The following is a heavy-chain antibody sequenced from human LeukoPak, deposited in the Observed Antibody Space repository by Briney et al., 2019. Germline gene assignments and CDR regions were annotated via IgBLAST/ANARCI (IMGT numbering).Heavy chain of an antibody. CDR1: GGTFSSYA. CDR3: ARGPGYCSSTSCRKSGPWFDP. CDR2: MNPNSGNT. D-gene: IGHD2-2*03. J-gene: IGHJ5*02. Sequence: ASVKVSCKASGGTFSSYAINWVRQATGQGLEWMGWMNPNSGNTGYAQKFQGRVTMTRNTSISTAYMELSSLRSEDTAVYYCARGPGYCSSTSCRKSGPWFDPWGQGTLVTVSS. V-gene: IGHV1-8*02.